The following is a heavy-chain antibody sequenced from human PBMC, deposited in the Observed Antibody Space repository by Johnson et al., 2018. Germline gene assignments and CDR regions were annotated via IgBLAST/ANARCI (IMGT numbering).Heavy chain of an antibody. D-gene: IGHD2-15*01. CDR3: ARPYCSGGSCYRDAFDF. CDR1: A. V-gene: IGHV1-69*01. Sequence: AISWVRQAPGQGLEWMGGIIPIFGTANYAQKFQGRVTITADESTSTAYMELSSLRSEDTAVYYCARPYCSGGSCYRDAFDFWGQGTMVTVSS. J-gene: IGHJ3*01. CDR2: IIPIFGTA.